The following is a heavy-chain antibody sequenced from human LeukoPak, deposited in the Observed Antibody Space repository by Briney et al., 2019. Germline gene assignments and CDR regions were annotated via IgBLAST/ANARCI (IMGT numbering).Heavy chain of an antibody. J-gene: IGHJ4*02. CDR2: IYYSGST. CDR3: ASRVKYSSGWYIDY. Sequence: SEALSLTCTVSGGSISSYYWSWIRQPPGKGLEWLGYIYYSGSTNYNPSLKSRVTISVDTSKNQFSLKLSSVTAADTAVYYCASRVKYSSGWYIDYWGQGTLVTVSS. D-gene: IGHD6-19*01. CDR1: GGSISSYY. V-gene: IGHV4-59*01.